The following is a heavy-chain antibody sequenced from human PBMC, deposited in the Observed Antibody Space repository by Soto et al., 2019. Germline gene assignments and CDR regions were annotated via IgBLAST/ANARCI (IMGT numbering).Heavy chain of an antibody. J-gene: IGHJ6*02. CDR1: GCSVNSGTYY. Sequence: SETLSLTCTLSGCSVNSGTYYLSWIRQPPGKGLEWIGYIYYSGSTNYNPSLNSRVTISVDTSKNQFSLKLSSVTAADTAVYYCARGVLVPAAMPKYYYYGMDVWGQGTTVTVSS. V-gene: IGHV4-61*01. CDR3: ARGVLVPAAMPKYYYYGMDV. D-gene: IGHD2-2*01. CDR2: IYYSGST.